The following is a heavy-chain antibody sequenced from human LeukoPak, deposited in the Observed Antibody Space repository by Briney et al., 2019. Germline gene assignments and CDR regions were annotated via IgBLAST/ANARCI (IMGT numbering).Heavy chain of an antibody. CDR1: GFTFSSYW. J-gene: IGHJ6*03. V-gene: IGHV3-7*01. D-gene: IGHD1-7*01. Sequence: GGSLRLSCAASGFTFSSYWMSWVRQAPGKGLEWVANIKQDGSEKYYVDSVKGRFTISRDNAKNSLYLQMNSLGAEDTAVYYCARSVTGTYYYYYYYMDVWGKGTTVTVSS. CDR2: IKQDGSEK. CDR3: ARSVTGTYYYYYYYMDV.